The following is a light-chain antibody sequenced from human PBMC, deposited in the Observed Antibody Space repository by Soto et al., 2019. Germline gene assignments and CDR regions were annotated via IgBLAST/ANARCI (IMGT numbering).Light chain of an antibody. V-gene: IGKV3-20*01. J-gene: IGKJ2*01. CDR3: QQFGSSTPHT. CDR1: QVIGSRY. Sequence: EMVMTQSPGTLSLSPGERATISCRASQVIGSRYLAWYHQKSGQAPRLLIYGASSRATGIPDRFSGSGSGSDFTLTISRLEPEDFGVYYCQQFGSSTPHTFGQGEKRAIK. CDR2: GAS.